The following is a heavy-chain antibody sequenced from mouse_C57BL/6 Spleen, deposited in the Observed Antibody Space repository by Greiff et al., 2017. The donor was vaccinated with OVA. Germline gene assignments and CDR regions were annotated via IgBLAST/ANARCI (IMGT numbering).Heavy chain of an antibody. Sequence: EVQLQESGGGLVQPKGSLKLSCAASGFSFNTYAMNWVRQAPGKGLEWVARIRSKSNNYATYYADSVKDRFTISRDDSESMLYLQMNNLKTEDTAMYYCGKGDWGWFAYWGQGTLVTVSA. J-gene: IGHJ3*01. CDR2: IRSKSNNYAT. CDR1: GFSFNTYA. CDR3: GKGDWGWFAY. D-gene: IGHD4-1*01. V-gene: IGHV10-1*01.